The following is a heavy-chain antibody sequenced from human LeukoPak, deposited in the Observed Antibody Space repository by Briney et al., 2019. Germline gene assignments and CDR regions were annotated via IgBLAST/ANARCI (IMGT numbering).Heavy chain of an antibody. Sequence: GGSLRLSCAASGLTFSSNGMHWVRQAPGKGLEWVAVISYDGNDKDHADSVKGRFTISRDNSKKTLYLQMNSLRVEDTAIYYCAKGQELDDGVFDSWGQGTLVTVSS. V-gene: IGHV3-30*18. CDR2: ISYDGNDK. CDR3: AKGQELDDGVFDS. CDR1: GLTFSSNG. D-gene: IGHD1-1*01. J-gene: IGHJ4*02.